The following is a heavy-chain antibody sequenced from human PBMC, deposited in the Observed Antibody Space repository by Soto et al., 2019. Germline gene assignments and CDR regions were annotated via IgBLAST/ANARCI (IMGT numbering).Heavy chain of an antibody. Sequence: QVRLVQSGPEVKKPGASVKVSCKASGYTFADYDINWLRQVTGQGLEWLGYMNPQRGTTDLAQKFQGRVTLTQNTSIGTAYMELSSLRSEDTAVYYCARGGFAYGYLDFWGQGTLATVSS. J-gene: IGHJ4*02. D-gene: IGHD5-18*01. V-gene: IGHV1-8*01. CDR1: GYTFADYD. CDR2: MNPQRGTT. CDR3: ARGGFAYGYLDF.